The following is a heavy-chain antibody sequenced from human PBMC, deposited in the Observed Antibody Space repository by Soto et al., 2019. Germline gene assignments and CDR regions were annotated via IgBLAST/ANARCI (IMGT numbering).Heavy chain of an antibody. J-gene: IGHJ5*02. Sequence: QVQLVESGGGVVQPGRSLRLSCAASGFTFDSYGMHWVRQAPGKGLEWVAVISSDGNNKYYADSVKGRFTISRDNFKNTLYLQMSSLRADDTAVYYGAKELLPNTVTTCGSWGQGTLVTVSS. CDR2: ISSDGNNK. D-gene: IGHD4-17*01. CDR1: GFTFDSYG. CDR3: AKELLPNTVTTCGS. V-gene: IGHV3-30*18.